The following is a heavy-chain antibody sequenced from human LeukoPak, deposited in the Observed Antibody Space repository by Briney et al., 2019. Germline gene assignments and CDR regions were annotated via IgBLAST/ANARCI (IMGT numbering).Heavy chain of an antibody. J-gene: IGHJ4*02. V-gene: IGHV4-34*01. CDR2: INHSGST. D-gene: IGHD5-18*01. Sequence: SETLSLTCAVYGGSFSGYYWSWIRQPPGKGLEWIGEINHSGSTNYNPSLKSRVTILVDTSKNQFSLKLSSVTAADTAVYYCARTIQLWYPFDYWGQGTLVTVSS. CDR1: GGSFSGYY. CDR3: ARTIQLWYPFDY.